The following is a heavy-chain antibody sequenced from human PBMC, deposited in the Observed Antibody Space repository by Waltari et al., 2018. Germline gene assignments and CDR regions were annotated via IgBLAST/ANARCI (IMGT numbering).Heavy chain of an antibody. CDR3: ARLYYDFWSGYVDY. CDR2: IYYSGST. Sequence: QLQLQESGPGLVKPSETLSLTCTVSGGPISSSSYYWGWIRQPPGKGLEWIGSIYYSGSTYYNPSLKSRVTISVDTSKNQFSLKLSSVTAADTAVYYCARLYYDFWSGYVDYWGQGTLVTVSS. D-gene: IGHD3-3*01. V-gene: IGHV4-39*01. CDR1: GGPISSSSYY. J-gene: IGHJ4*02.